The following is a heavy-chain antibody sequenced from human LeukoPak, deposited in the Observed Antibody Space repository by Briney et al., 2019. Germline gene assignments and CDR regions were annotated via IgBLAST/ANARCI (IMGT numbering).Heavy chain of an antibody. D-gene: IGHD1-1*01. CDR3: ARRYNWNDRWD. J-gene: IGHJ4*02. CDR2: IYYSGST. CDR1: GGSISSTNYY. Sequence: SETLSLTCTVSGGSISSTNYYWGWIRQPRGKGLEWIGSIYYSGSTYYNPSLKSRLTISLDTSKNQFSLRLSSVTAADTAFYYCARRYNWNDRWDWGQGTLVTVSP. V-gene: IGHV4-39*07.